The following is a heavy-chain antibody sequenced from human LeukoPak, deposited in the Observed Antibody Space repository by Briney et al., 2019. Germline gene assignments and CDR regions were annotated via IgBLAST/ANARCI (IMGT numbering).Heavy chain of an antibody. J-gene: IGHJ4*02. CDR2: IAVTPDGPAT. Sequence: GGSLRLSCAASGFTFNLAWMSWVRQTPGKGLQWVARIAVTPDGPATDYATPVRGRFTISRDDSRNMVYLQMSSLRTDDTAVYYCVWSSTWDRRFYLDQWGQGTLVTVSS. CDR3: VWSSTWDRRFYLDQ. CDR1: GFTFNLAW. V-gene: IGHV3-15*04. D-gene: IGHD6-6*01.